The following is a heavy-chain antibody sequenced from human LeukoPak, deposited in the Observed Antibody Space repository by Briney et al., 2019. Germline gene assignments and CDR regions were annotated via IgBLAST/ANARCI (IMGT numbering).Heavy chain of an antibody. V-gene: IGHV4-39*01. Sequence: SETLSLTCTVSGGSIGSSSYYWGWIRQPPGKGLEWSGSIYYSGSTYYNPSLKSRVTISVDTSKNQFSLKLSSVTAADTAVYYCARHLTSGWYEFDYWGQGTLVTVSS. CDR2: IYYSGST. J-gene: IGHJ4*02. D-gene: IGHD6-19*01. CDR3: ARHLTSGWYEFDY. CDR1: GGSIGSSSYY.